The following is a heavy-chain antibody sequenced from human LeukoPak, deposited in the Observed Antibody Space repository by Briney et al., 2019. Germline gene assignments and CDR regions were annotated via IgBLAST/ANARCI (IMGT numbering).Heavy chain of an antibody. CDR2: IYSSGST. CDR3: ARVDTSLVPDAFDI. Sequence: SETLSLTCTVSGGSFSSYFWSWIRQPPGKGLEWIGYIYSSGSTNYNPSLKSRVSISADTSKNEFSLKLRSVTAADTAVYFCARVDTSLVPDAFDIWGQGSMVTDSS. CDR1: GGSFSSYF. D-gene: IGHD5-18*01. V-gene: IGHV4-59*01. J-gene: IGHJ3*02.